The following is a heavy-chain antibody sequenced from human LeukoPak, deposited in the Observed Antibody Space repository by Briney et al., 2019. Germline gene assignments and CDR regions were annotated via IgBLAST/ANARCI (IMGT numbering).Heavy chain of an antibody. J-gene: IGHJ4*02. CDR1: GFSFSTYS. CDR3: ATDSPETAAFDY. CDR2: IVGSSSNI. D-gene: IGHD1-1*01. V-gene: IGHV3-48*04. Sequence: VGSLRLSCTASGFSFSTYSRKWVRQAPGKGLEWVSYIVGSSSNIYYTDSVKGRFTISRDNAKNPLYLQMDSLRAEDTAVYYCATDSPETAAFDYWGQGTLVTVSS.